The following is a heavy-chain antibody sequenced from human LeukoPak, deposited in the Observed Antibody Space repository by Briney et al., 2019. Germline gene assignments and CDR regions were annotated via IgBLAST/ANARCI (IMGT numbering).Heavy chain of an antibody. CDR1: GFTFSSYW. CDR3: ASGEKQLALVGGDY. D-gene: IGHD6-13*01. J-gene: IGHJ4*02. Sequence: GGSLRLSCAASGFTFSSYWMNWVRQAPGKGLEWVSYISTSSNTRSYADSVKGRFTISRDNAKNSLYLQMNSLRDEDTAVYYCASGEKQLALVGGDYWGQGTLVTVSS. CDR2: ISTSSNTR. V-gene: IGHV3-48*02.